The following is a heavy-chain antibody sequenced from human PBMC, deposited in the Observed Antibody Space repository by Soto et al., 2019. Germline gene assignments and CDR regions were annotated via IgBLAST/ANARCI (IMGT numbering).Heavy chain of an antibody. D-gene: IGHD6-13*01. Sequence: QVQLVQSGAEVKKPGASVKISCKASGYTFTSHAMHWVRQAPGQRLEWMGWINPGNGQTEYSQKFQGSVTITRDTSASTAYMELSTLTSEDTAVYFCAREQQAVEANYCDYWGQGTLVTVSA. CDR3: AREQQAVEANYCDY. J-gene: IGHJ4*02. CDR1: GYTFTSHA. CDR2: INPGNGQT. V-gene: IGHV1-3*01.